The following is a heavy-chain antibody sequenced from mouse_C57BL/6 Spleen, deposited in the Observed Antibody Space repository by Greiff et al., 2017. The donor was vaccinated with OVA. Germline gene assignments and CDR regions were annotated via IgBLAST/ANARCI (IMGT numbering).Heavy chain of an antibody. Sequence: ESGPGLVKPSQSLSLTCSVTGYSITSGYYWNWIRQFPGNKLEWMGYISYDGSNNYNPSLKNRISITRDTSKNQFFLKLNSVTTEDTATYYCARVYYDYDFDYWGQGTTLTVSS. D-gene: IGHD2-4*01. V-gene: IGHV3-6*01. J-gene: IGHJ2*01. CDR1: GYSITSGYY. CDR2: ISYDGSN. CDR3: ARVYYDYDFDY.